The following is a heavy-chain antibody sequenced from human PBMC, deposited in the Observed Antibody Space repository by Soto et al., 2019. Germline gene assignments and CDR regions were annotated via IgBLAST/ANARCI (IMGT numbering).Heavy chain of an antibody. J-gene: IGHJ4*02. Sequence: GGSLRLSCAASGFTFSSYAMCWVRQAPGKGLEWVSAISGSGGSTYYADSVKGRFTISRDNSKNTLYLQMNSLRAEDTAVYYCEKKIADPPDGFDYWGQGTLVTVSS. CDR3: EKKIADPPDGFDY. CDR2: ISGSGGST. V-gene: IGHV3-23*01. CDR1: GFTFSSYA. D-gene: IGHD6-13*01.